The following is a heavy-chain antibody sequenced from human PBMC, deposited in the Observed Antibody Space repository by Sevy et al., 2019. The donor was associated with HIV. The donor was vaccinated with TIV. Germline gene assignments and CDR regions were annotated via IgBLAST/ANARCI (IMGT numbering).Heavy chain of an antibody. CDR3: ASGAYYYASRSQNFDY. CDR2: IWYDGTNK. D-gene: IGHD3-10*01. Sequence: GGSLRLSCAASVFTFSSYGMHWVRQAPGKGLEWVALIWYDGTNKYYADSVKGRFTISRDNSKNTLYLQMNSLRAEDTAVYYCASGAYYYASRSQNFDYWGPGTLVTVSS. V-gene: IGHV3-33*01. CDR1: VFTFSSYG. J-gene: IGHJ4*02.